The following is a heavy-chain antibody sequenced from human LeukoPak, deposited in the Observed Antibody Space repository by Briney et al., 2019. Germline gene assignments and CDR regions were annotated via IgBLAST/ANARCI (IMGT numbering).Heavy chain of an antibody. D-gene: IGHD3-9*01. Sequence: PGRSLRLSCAASGFTFSSYSMNWVRQAPGKGLEWVSSISSSSSYIYYADSVKGRFTISRDNAKNSLYLQMNSLRAEDTAVYYCARDVLSYDILTGYLFGGNWGQGTLVTVSS. CDR1: GFTFSSYS. V-gene: IGHV3-21*01. CDR2: ISSSSSYI. J-gene: IGHJ4*02. CDR3: ARDVLSYDILTGYLFGGN.